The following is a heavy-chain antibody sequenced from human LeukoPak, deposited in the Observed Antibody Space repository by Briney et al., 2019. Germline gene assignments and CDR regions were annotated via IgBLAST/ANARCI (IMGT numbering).Heavy chain of an antibody. CDR1: GFTFSSYA. J-gene: IGHJ4*02. D-gene: IGHD1-26*01. Sequence: GGSLRLSCAASGFTFSSYAITWVRQAPGKGLEWVSAVSSNGAKTYYADSVKGRFTISRDNYKNMVFLQMNSLRAEDTAVYYCATDRNSGKYYDYWGQGTLVTVSS. CDR2: VSSNGAKT. V-gene: IGHV3-23*01. CDR3: ATDRNSGKYYDY.